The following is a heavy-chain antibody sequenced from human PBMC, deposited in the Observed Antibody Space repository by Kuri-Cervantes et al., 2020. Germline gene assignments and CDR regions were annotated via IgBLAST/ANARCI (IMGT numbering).Heavy chain of an antibody. J-gene: IGHJ2*01. V-gene: IGHV3-53*01. CDR1: GFTVSSNY. Sequence: GGSLRLSCAASGFTVSSNYTSWVHQAPGKGLEWVSVIYSGGSTYYADSVKGRFTISRDNSRNTLYLQMNSLRADDTAVYYCARPPKWYFDLWGRGTLITVSS. CDR3: ARPPKWYFDL. CDR2: IYSGGST.